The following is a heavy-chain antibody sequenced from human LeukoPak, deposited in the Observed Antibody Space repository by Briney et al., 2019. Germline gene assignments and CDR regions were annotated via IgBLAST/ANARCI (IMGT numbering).Heavy chain of an antibody. V-gene: IGHV1-69*10. J-gene: IGHJ5*02. Sequence: ASVKVSCKASGSTFSTYAFTWVRQAPGQGLEWMGGIIPFLGLTNYAQIFQDRLTITADESTSTAYMELSRLKPEDTAVYYCARDRGIAEADSFDPWGQGTLVTVSS. CDR3: ARDRGIAEADSFDP. CDR1: GSTFSTYA. D-gene: IGHD6-13*01. CDR2: IIPFLGLT.